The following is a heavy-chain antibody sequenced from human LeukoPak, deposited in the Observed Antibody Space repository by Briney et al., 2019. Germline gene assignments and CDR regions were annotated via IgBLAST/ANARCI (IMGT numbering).Heavy chain of an antibody. CDR1: GFTFSDHF. J-gene: IGHJ4*02. CDR2: INSKGDNI. CDR3: PTSRVFDY. V-gene: IGHV3-11*04. Sequence: GGSLRLSCVGSGFTFSDHFMSWIRQVPGKEPEWLSYINSKGDNILYRDSVKGRFTISRDNAENSLYLQMNSLKAEDTAVYYCPTSRVFDYWGQGALIIVSS.